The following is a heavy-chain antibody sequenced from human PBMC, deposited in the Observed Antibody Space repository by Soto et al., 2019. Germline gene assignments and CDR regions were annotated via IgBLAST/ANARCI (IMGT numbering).Heavy chain of an antibody. D-gene: IGHD3-10*01. Sequence: PLRLSCTASVFTFSSYAMTLVLQAPWKGLEFVSSFLSNGGSTYYADSVKGRFTISRDNSKNTLYLQMNSLCAEDTAVYYCAKGGVSRPDYWGQGSQVTVPQ. V-gene: IGHV3-23*01. CDR2: FLSNGGST. CDR3: AKGGVSRPDY. CDR1: VFTFSSYA. J-gene: IGHJ4*02.